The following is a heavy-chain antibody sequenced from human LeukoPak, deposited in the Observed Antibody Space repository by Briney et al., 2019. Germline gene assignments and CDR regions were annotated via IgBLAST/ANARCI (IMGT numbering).Heavy chain of an antibody. CDR2: LNPNNGGT. V-gene: IGHV1-2*06. CDR3: ARAYYYDSSGYSTSYYFDY. J-gene: IGHJ4*02. CDR1: GYTFTGYH. Sequence: ASVKVSCKASGYTFTGYHMHWVRQAPGQGLEWMGRLNPNNGGTNYAQKFQGRVTMTSDTSVKTAYMELSRLRSDDTAVYYCARAYYYDSSGYSTSYYFDYWGQGTLVTVSS. D-gene: IGHD3-22*01.